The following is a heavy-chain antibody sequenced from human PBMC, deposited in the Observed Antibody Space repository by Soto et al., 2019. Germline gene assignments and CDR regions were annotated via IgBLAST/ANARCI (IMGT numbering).Heavy chain of an antibody. J-gene: IGHJ4*02. CDR3: ARGQGYGSRTYAFGY. D-gene: IGHD3-10*01. V-gene: IGHV1-69*12. Sequence: QVQLVQSGAEVKKPGSSVKVSCKASGGTFFTSYSITWIRQAPGQGLEWMGVVIPIFGAPNYAQKFQGRVTFTADEATSTDYMELSSLRSDDTAVYYCARGQGYGSRTYAFGYWGQGTLVIVSS. CDR2: VIPIFGAP. CDR1: GGTFFTSYS.